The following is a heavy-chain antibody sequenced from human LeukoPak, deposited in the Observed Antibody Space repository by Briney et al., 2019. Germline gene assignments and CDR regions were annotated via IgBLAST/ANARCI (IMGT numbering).Heavy chain of an antibody. CDR3: ARGSKATVVNPVDY. Sequence: ASVTVSCKTSGYTFTNFGICWVRQAPGQGLEWMGWISVYNGNTNYAQNLQGRVTMTTDTSTSTAYMELRSLRSDDTAVYYCARGSKATVVNPVDYWGQGTLVTVPS. CDR2: ISVYNGNT. CDR1: GYTFTNFG. J-gene: IGHJ4*02. D-gene: IGHD4-23*01. V-gene: IGHV1-18*01.